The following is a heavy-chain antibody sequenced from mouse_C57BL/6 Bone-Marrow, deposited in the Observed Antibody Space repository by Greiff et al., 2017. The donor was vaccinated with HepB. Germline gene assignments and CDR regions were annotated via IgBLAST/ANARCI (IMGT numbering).Heavy chain of an antibody. J-gene: IGHJ2*01. D-gene: IGHD3-2*01. CDR1: GFLLTSYG. Sequence: VKVVESGPGLVAPSQSLSITCTVSGFLLTSYGVYGVRQPPGKGLEGLVVIWSDGSTTYNSALKSRLSINKDNSKSQFFLKMNSLQTDDKAMYYCATRHGGFLDYWGQGTTLTVSS. CDR2: IWSDGST. V-gene: IGHV2-6*03. CDR3: ATRHGGFLDY.